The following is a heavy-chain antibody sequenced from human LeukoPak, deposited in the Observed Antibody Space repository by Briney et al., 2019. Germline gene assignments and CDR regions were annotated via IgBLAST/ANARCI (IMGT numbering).Heavy chain of an antibody. CDR3: ARGPTISETGYFDY. CDR2: INPRGDT. CDR1: GGSFSTYY. J-gene: IGHJ4*03. D-gene: IGHD1-1*01. V-gene: IGHV4-34*01. Sequence: SETLSLTCAVYGGSFSTYYWSWIRQSPGKGLEWIAEINPRGDTNYTPSVKSRVTISVDTSKNPFSLKVTSLTAADTAVYYCARGPTISETGYFDYWGQGTLVTVSS.